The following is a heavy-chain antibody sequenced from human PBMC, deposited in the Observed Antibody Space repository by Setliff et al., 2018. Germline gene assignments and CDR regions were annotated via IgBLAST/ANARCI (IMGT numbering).Heavy chain of an antibody. Sequence: SETLSLTCTVSGYSISSGYYWGWIRQPTGKGLEWLGSFFHTGITYYNPSLEGRVTISVDTSNNQFSLKLSSVTAADTAVYYCARHLWGRYMAESSDYFDYWGQGSLVTVSS. CDR2: FFHTGIT. CDR1: GYSISSGYY. J-gene: IGHJ4*02. V-gene: IGHV4-38-2*02. D-gene: IGHD3-3*02. CDR3: ARHLWGRYMAESSDYFDY.